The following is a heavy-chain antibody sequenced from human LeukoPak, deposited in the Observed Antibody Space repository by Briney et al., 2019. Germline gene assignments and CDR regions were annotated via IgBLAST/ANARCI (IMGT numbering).Heavy chain of an antibody. CDR2: ISYDGSNK. V-gene: IGHV3-30*04. J-gene: IGHJ4*02. CDR1: GFTFSSYA. CDR3: AKEGKTRNWNYFQAKPVF. D-gene: IGHD1-7*01. Sequence: GGSLRLSCAASGFTFSSYAMHWVRQAPGKGLELVAVISYDGSNKYYADSVKGRFTISRDNSKNTLYLQMNSLRPEDTAVYYCAKEGKTRNWNYFQAKPVFWGQGTLVSVSS.